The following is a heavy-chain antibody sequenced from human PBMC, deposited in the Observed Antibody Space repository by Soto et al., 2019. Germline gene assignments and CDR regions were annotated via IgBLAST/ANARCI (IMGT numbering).Heavy chain of an antibody. CDR2: INHSGST. Sequence: SETLSLTCAVYGGSFSGYYWSWIRQPPGKGLEWIGEINHSGSTNYNPSLKSRVTISVDTSKNQFSLKLSSVTAADTAVYYCARGGVWCSSTSCRPYYYYYYMDVWGKGTTVT. D-gene: IGHD2-2*01. V-gene: IGHV4-34*01. CDR3: ARGGVWCSSTSCRPYYYYYYMDV. J-gene: IGHJ6*03. CDR1: GGSFSGYY.